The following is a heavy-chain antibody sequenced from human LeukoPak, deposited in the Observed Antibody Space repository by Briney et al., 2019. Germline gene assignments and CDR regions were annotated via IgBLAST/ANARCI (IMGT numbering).Heavy chain of an antibody. J-gene: IGHJ4*02. CDR3: VRDWNGDYFDY. CDR1: GDSISSGRYY. Sequence: SQTLSLXCTVSGDSISSGRYYWTWLRQPAGKALEWIGRIHTSGDTNYSPSLKSRVTISRDTSKNQFSLRLTSVAAADTAVYYCVRDWNGDYFDYWGQGTLVSVSS. CDR2: IHTSGDT. V-gene: IGHV4-61*02. D-gene: IGHD1-1*01.